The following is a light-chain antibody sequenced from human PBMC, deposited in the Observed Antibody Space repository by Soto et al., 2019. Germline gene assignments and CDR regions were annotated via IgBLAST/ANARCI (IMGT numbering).Light chain of an antibody. J-gene: IGKJ1*01. V-gene: IGKV1-27*01. CDR1: QGISNY. CDR3: QKYNSAPLT. CDR2: AAS. Sequence: DIQMTQSPSSLSASVGDRVTITCRASQGISNYLAWYQQKPGKVPKLMIYAASTLQSGVPSRFSGSGSGTDFTLTISSLQTEDVATYFCQKYNSAPLTLGKGTKVEIK.